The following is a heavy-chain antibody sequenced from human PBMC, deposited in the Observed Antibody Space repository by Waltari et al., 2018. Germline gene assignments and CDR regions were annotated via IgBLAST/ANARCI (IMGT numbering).Heavy chain of an antibody. J-gene: IGHJ4*02. Sequence: EVQLVESGGGLVKPGGSLRLSCAASGFTFSSYSMNWVRQAPGKGLEWVSSISSSSSYIYYADSVKGRFTISRDNAKNSLYLQMNSLRAEDTAVYYCARDGHDHIVVDEFDYWGQGTLVTVSS. CDR1: GFTFSSYS. CDR2: ISSSSSYI. V-gene: IGHV3-21*01. CDR3: ARDGHDHIVVDEFDY. D-gene: IGHD2-2*01.